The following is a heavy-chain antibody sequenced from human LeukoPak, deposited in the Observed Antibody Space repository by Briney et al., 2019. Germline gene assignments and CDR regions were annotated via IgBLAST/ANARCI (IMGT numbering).Heavy chain of an antibody. Sequence: ASVKVSCKPSGYIFGDYYIHWVRQAPGRGLEYMGWINPNGGSPNYAQKFQGRVTMTRDTSISTAYMELSRLTSDDAAVYYCARSGYSFDPPDYWGQGTLVTVSS. V-gene: IGHV1-2*02. CDR2: INPNGGSP. CDR3: ARSGYSFDPPDY. J-gene: IGHJ4*02. CDR1: GYIFGDYY. D-gene: IGHD5-18*01.